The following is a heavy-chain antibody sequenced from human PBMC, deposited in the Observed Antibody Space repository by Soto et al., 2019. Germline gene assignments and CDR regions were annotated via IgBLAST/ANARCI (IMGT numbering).Heavy chain of an antibody. CDR3: ARSWHIVVATAIQPLGY. CDR2: ISAYNGNT. V-gene: IGHV1-18*04. Sequence: GASVKVSCKASGYTFTSYGISWVRQAPGQGLEWMGWISAYNGNTNYAQKLQGRVTMTTDTSTSTAYMELRSLRSDDTAVYYCARSWHIVVATAIQPLGYWGQGTLVTVSS. CDR1: GYTFTSYG. J-gene: IGHJ4*02. D-gene: IGHD2-21*02.